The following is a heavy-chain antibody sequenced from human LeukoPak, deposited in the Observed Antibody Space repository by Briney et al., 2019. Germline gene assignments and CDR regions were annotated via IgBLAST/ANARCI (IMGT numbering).Heavy chain of an antibody. J-gene: IGHJ6*03. V-gene: IGHV3-7*01. CDR1: GFTFSSLW. CDR2: INQDGGTT. CDR3: TKDRQGPNQYHMDV. Sequence: GGSLRLSCAASGFTFSSLWMSWVRQAPGRGPEWVANINQDGGTTYYVASVKGRFTISRDNAKDSLSLQMSSLRAEDTAVYYCTKDRQGPNQYHMDVWGKGTTVTVSS.